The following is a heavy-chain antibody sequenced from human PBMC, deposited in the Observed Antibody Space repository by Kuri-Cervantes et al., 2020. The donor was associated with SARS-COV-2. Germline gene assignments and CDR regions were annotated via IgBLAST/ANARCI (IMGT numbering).Heavy chain of an antibody. CDR3: AREGGSGNPGAGEV. V-gene: IGHV1-69*13. CDR2: IIPIFGTA. J-gene: IGHJ4*02. Sequence: SVKVSCKASGGTFSSYAISWVRQAPGQGLEWMGGIIPIFGTANYAQKFQGRVTITADESTSTAHMELSSLRSEDTAVYYCAREGGSGNPGAGEVWGQGTLVTVSS. D-gene: IGHD3-3*01. CDR1: GGTFSSYA.